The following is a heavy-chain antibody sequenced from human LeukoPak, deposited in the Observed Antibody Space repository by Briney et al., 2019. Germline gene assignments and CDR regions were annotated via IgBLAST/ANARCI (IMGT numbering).Heavy chain of an antibody. CDR3: ASRIVPSSDFDY. CDR1: GGSFSGYY. CDR2: INHSGST. Sequence: SETLSLTCAVYGGSFSGYYWSWIRQPPGKGLEWIGEINHSGSTNYNPSLKSRVTISVDTSKNQFSVKLSSVTVADTAVYYCASRIVPSSDFDYWGQGTLVTVSS. D-gene: IGHD5-12*01. J-gene: IGHJ4*02. V-gene: IGHV4-34*01.